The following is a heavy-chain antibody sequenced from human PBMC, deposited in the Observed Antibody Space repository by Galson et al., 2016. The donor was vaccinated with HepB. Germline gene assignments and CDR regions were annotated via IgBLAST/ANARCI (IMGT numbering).Heavy chain of an antibody. D-gene: IGHD2-15*01. J-gene: IGHJ4*02. V-gene: IGHV3-7*03. CDR3: ARGRYCSGGGCYQDY. CDR1: GSIFSGYW. CDR2: INPDGSQK. Sequence: SLRLSCAASGSIFSGYWMSWVRLAPGEGLEWVANINPDGSQKYYVDSVRGRFTISRDNAKNSLFLYMNNVRADDTALYYCARGRYCSGGGCYQDYWGQGTLVTVSS.